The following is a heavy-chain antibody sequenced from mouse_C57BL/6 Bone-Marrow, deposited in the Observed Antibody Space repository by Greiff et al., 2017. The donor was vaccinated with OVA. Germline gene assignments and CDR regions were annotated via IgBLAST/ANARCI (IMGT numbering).Heavy chain of an antibody. V-gene: IGHV10-3*01. D-gene: IGHD2-5*01. CDR3: VREGSNYGFAY. CDR2: IRRKSSNYST. Sequence: DVKLVESGGGLVQPKGSLKLSCAASGFTFTTYAMNWVRQTPGKGLEWVARIRRKSSNYSTYYAVSVKDRLTISSYDSHSMLYLQMNNQKSEDTAMYYCVREGSNYGFAYWGQGTLVTVSA. J-gene: IGHJ3*01. CDR1: GFTFTTYA.